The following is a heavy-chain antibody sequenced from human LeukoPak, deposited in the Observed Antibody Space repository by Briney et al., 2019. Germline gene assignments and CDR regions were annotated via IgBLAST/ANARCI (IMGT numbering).Heavy chain of an antibody. CDR2: IRQDGSEK. CDR1: GFTFSSYW. D-gene: IGHD4-17*01. Sequence: GGSLRLSCAASGFTFSSYWMSWVRQAPGKGLEWVANIRQDGSEKYYVDSVKGRFTISRDNAKNSLYLHMSSLRAEDTAVYYCARDIYVNDYGDYVDYYYGMDVWGQGTTVTVSS. CDR3: ARDIYVNDYGDYVDYYYGMDV. V-gene: IGHV3-7*01. J-gene: IGHJ6*02.